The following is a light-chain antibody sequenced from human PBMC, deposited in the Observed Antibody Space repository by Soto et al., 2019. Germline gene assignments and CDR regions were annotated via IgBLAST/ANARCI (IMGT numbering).Light chain of an antibody. Sequence: IVLTQSPGTLSLYPGERATLSCRASQSVSSSYLAWYQQKPGQAPRLLIHGASTRATGIPDRFSGSGSGTDFTLSISRLEPEDFAVYYCQQYSSLWTFGQGTKV. J-gene: IGKJ1*01. V-gene: IGKV3-20*01. CDR3: QQYSSLWT. CDR1: QSVSSSY. CDR2: GAS.